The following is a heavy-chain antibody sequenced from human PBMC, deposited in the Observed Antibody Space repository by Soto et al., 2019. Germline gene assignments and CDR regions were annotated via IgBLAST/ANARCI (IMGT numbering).Heavy chain of an antibody. J-gene: IGHJ4*02. V-gene: IGHV3-64D*06. CDR3: VKVLKDLYYHDSSGYYSNFY. CDR2: ISSNGCST. D-gene: IGHD3-22*01. CDR1: GFTFSSYA. Sequence: RGSLRLSCSASGFTFSSYAMHWVRQAPGKGLEYVSAISSNGCSTYYADSVKGRFTISRDNSKNTLYLQMSSLRAEDTAVYYCVKVLKDLYYHDSSGYYSNFYWGQGTLVTVSS.